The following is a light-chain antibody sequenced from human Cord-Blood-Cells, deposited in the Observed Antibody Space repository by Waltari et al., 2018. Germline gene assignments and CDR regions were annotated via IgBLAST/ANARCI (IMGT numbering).Light chain of an antibody. Sequence: DIQMTQSPSALSASVGDRVTIPSRASQGISNYLVWYQQKPGKVPKLLIYAASTLQSGVPSRFSGSGSGTDFTLTISSLQPEDVATYYCQKYNSAPLTFGGGTKVEIK. CDR1: QGISNY. CDR3: QKYNSAPLT. V-gene: IGKV1-27*01. CDR2: AAS. J-gene: IGKJ4*01.